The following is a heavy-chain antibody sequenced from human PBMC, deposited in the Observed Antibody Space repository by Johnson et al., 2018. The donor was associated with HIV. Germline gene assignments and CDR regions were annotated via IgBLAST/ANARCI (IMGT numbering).Heavy chain of an antibody. J-gene: IGHJ3*02. CDR2: ISNTGATT. CDR3: ARGDVGAFDI. V-gene: IGHV3-11*04. Sequence: QVQLVESGGGLVQPGGSLRLSCAASGFSFSDYYMSWVRQAPGKGLEWVSYISNTGATTYYADSVKGRFTVSRDNAKNSLYLQMNSLRAEDTAVFHCARGDVGAFDIWGQWTMVTVSS. CDR1: GFSFSDYY. D-gene: IGHD1-26*01.